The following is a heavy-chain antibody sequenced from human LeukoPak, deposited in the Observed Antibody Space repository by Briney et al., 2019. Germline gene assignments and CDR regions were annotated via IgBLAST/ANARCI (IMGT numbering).Heavy chain of an antibody. D-gene: IGHD3-22*01. CDR1: GYIFTGYY. V-gene: IGHV1-2*06. CDR2: INPYSGGT. CDR3: ARTLTYYYDSSGYLLRAQNDY. Sequence: ASVKVSCKASGYIFTGYYMHWVRQAPGQGLEWMGRINPYSGGTNYAQTYQGRVTMTRDTSISTAYMELSRLRSDDTAVYYCARTLTYYYDSSGYLLRAQNDYWGQGTLVTVSS. J-gene: IGHJ4*02.